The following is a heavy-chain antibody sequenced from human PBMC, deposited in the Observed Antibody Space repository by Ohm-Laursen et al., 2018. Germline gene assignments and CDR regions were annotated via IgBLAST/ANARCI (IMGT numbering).Heavy chain of an antibody. V-gene: IGHV1-18*01. CDR2: ISAYNGNT. D-gene: IGHD1-26*01. J-gene: IGHJ4*02. CDR1: GYTFTSYD. Sequence: ASVKVSCKASGYTFTSYDINWARQAPGQGLEWMGWISAYNGNTNYAQKLQDRVTMTTDTSTSTAYMELSRLRSDDTAVYYCTREWVVGAFGTGYWGQGTLGTVSS. CDR3: TREWVVGAFGTGY.